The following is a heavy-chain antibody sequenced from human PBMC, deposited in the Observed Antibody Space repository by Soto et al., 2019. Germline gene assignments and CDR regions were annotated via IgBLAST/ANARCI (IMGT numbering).Heavy chain of an antibody. D-gene: IGHD1-26*01. CDR1: GGTISSWY. V-gene: IGHV4-59*08. Sequence: SETLSLTCTFSGGTISSWYWIWIRQPPGKGLEWIGYIYYSGSTNCNPSLKSRVTISVDTSKNQFSLKLSSVTAADTAVYYCARRYGSAIDYWGQGTLVTVSS. J-gene: IGHJ4*02. CDR3: ARRYGSAIDY. CDR2: IYYSGST.